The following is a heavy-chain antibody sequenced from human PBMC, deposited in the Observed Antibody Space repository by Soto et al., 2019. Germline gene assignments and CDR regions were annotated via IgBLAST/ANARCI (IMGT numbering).Heavy chain of an antibody. V-gene: IGHV1-18*01. D-gene: IGHD2-8*01. Sequence: QVQLVQSGAEVKKPGASVKVSCKASGYTFTSYGISWVRQAPGQGLEWMGWISAYNGNTNYAQKLQGRVTMTTDTSTSTAYMELRSLRSDDTAVYYCARVTDNSIVLMVHAIDRGWFDPWGQGTLVTVSS. CDR2: ISAYNGNT. CDR1: GYTFTSYG. J-gene: IGHJ5*02. CDR3: ARVTDNSIVLMVHAIDRGWFDP.